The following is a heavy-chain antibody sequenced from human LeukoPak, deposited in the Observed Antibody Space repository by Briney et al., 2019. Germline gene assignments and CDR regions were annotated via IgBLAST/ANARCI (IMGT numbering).Heavy chain of an antibody. CDR1: GFTFSTYA. Sequence: GGSLRLSCAASGFTFSTYAMSWVRQAAGKGLEWVSLISGSGGGTYYADSVKGRFTISRDNSKNTLYLQLNSLRVEDTAVYYCAKNRGAGSQYYYHMNVWGKGTTVTVSS. CDR2: ISGSGGGT. J-gene: IGHJ6*03. V-gene: IGHV3-23*01. CDR3: AKNRGAGSQYYYHMNV. D-gene: IGHD1-26*01.